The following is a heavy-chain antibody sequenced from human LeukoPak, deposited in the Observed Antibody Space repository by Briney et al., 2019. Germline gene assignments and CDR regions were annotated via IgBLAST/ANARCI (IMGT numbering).Heavy chain of an antibody. J-gene: IGHJ3*02. CDR2: IGTAGDT. CDR3: ARGGTYYYDSSGWNAFDI. CDR1: GFTFSSYD. D-gene: IGHD3-22*01. V-gene: IGHV3-13*01. Sequence: GGSLRLSCAASGFTFSSYDMHWVRQAPGKGLEWVSAIGTAGDTYYPGSVKGRFTISRENAKNSLYLQMNSLRAGDTAVYYCARGGTYYYDSSGWNAFDIWGQGTMVTVSS.